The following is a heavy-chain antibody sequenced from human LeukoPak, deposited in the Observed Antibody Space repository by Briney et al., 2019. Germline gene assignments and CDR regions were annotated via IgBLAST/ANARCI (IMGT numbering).Heavy chain of an antibody. J-gene: IGHJ3*02. CDR1: GGSISSGSYY. CDR3: ARAIDAFDI. CDR2: IYTSGST. D-gene: IGHD2-2*02. V-gene: IGHV4-61*02. Sequence: PSETLSPTCTVSGGSISSGSYYWSWIRRPAGKGLEWIGRIYTSGSTNYNPSLKSRVTISVDTSKNQFSLKLSSVTAADTAVYYCARAIDAFDIWGQGTMVTVSS.